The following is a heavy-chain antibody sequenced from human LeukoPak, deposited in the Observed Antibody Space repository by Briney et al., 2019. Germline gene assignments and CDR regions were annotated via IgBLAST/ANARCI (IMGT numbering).Heavy chain of an antibody. J-gene: IGHJ4*02. CDR3: ARDARRYDFWSGYYHDY. CDR2: IYSGGST. D-gene: IGHD3-3*01. Sequence: GGSLRLSCAASGFTFSSNYMSWVRQAPGKGLEWVSVIYSGGSTYYADSVKGRFTISRDNSKNTLYLQMNSLRAEDTAVYYCARDARRYDFWSGYYHDYWGQGTLVTVSS. V-gene: IGHV3-66*02. CDR1: GFTFSSNY.